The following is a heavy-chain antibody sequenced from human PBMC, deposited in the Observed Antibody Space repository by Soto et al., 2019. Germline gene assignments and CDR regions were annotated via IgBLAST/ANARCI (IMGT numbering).Heavy chain of an antibody. J-gene: IGHJ6*03. D-gene: IGHD5-12*01. CDR1: GGTFSSYT. V-gene: IGHV1-69*02. Sequence: SVKVSCKASGGTFSSYTISWVRQAPGQGLEWMGRIIPILGIANYAQKFQGRVTITADKSTSTAYMELSSLRSEDTAVYYCAIRPNVDIVATTRYYYYYYMDVWGKGTTVTVSS. CDR2: IIPILGIA. CDR3: AIRPNVDIVATTRYYYYYYMDV.